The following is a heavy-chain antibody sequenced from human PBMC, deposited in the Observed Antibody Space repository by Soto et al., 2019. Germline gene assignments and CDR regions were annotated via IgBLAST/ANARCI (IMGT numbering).Heavy chain of an antibody. Sequence: QEQLQQWGAGLLKPSETLSLTCAVNGGSFSDYNWSWIRQPPGKRLEWIGEIINSGGTNYNPSLKSRVTISVDTSKNEFSLKLSSVTAADTALYYCARGVATIRDWGQGTLVTVSS. V-gene: IGHV4-34*02. J-gene: IGHJ4*02. CDR2: IINSGGT. D-gene: IGHD5-12*01. CDR1: GGSFSDYN. CDR3: ARGVATIRD.